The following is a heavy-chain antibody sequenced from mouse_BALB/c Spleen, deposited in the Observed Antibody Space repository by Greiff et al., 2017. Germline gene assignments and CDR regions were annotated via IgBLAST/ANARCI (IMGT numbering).Heavy chain of an antibody. D-gene: IGHD4-1*01. Sequence: EVQLVESGAGLVQPGGSLKLSCAASGFTFTDYGMSWVRQTPEQRLEWVAEISSGGSYTYYPDTVTGRFTISRDTAKNTLYLELSSLMSEDTAMYYGAKGLSLGYYFDYWGQGTTLTVSS. J-gene: IGHJ2*01. CDR2: ISSGGSYT. V-gene: IGHV5-9-4*01. CDR3: AKGLSLGYYFDY. CDR1: GFTFTDYG.